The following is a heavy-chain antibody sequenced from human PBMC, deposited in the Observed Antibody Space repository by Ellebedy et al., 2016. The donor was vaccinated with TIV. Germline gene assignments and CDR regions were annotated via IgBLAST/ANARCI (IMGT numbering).Heavy chain of an antibody. CDR2: ISGGRDYI. J-gene: IGHJ3*02. Sequence: PGGSLRLSCAASGFTFSEYYMRWIRQAPGKGLEWLSYISGGRDYINYADSVKGRFTISRDNAENSLFLPMNSLRVEDTAVYYCARGLESGYDDAFDIWGQGTTVTVSS. CDR1: GFTFSEYY. D-gene: IGHD3-3*01. CDR3: ARGLESGYDDAFDI. V-gene: IGHV3-11*06.